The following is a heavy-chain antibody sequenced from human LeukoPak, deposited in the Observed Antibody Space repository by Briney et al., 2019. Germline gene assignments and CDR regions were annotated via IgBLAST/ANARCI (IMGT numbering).Heavy chain of an antibody. CDR2: ISGSGGST. V-gene: IGHV3-23*01. D-gene: IGHD3-22*01. CDR3: XXXXHKRNYDSSTYYGY. J-gene: IGHJ4*02. Sequence: GGSLRLSCAASGFTFSSYGMSWVRQAPGKGLEWVSAISGSGGSTYYADSVKGRFTISRDNSKNTLYLQMNSLRAEDTAVYYXXXXXHKRNYDSSTYYGYWGQGTLVTVSS. CDR1: GFTFSSYG.